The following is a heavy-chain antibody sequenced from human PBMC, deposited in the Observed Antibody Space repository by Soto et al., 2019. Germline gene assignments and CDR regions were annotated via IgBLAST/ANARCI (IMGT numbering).Heavy chain of an antibody. V-gene: IGHV3-15*07. D-gene: IGHD4-4*01. J-gene: IGHJ4*02. CDR1: GFTFSNAW. CDR2: IKSKTDGGTT. Sequence: GGSLRLSCASSGFTFSNAWMNWVRQAPGKGLEWVGRIKSKTDGGTTDYAAPVKGRFTISRDDSKNTLYLQMNSLKTEDTAVYYCTALTTSSIYFVDYWGQGTLVTVSS. CDR3: TALTTSSIYFVDY.